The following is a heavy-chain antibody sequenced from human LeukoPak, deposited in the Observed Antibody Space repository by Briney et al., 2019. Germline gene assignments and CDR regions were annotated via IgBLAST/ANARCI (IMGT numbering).Heavy chain of an antibody. CDR2: INHSGST. Sequence: SETLSLTCAVYGGSFSGYYWSWIRQPLGKGLEWIGEINHSGSTNYNPSLKSRVTISVDTSKNQFSLKLSSVTAADTAVYYCARAVPRDYYDSSGYRGDAFGIWGQGTMVTVSS. CDR1: GGSFSGYY. D-gene: IGHD3-22*01. J-gene: IGHJ3*02. V-gene: IGHV4-34*01. CDR3: ARAVPRDYYDSSGYRGDAFGI.